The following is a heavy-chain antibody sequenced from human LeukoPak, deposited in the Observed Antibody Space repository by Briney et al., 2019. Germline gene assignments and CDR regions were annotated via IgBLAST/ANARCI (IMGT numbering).Heavy chain of an antibody. V-gene: IGHV3-30*04. D-gene: IGHD7-27*01. CDR1: GFTFSGYA. Sequence: GGSLRLSCAASGFTFSGYAMSWVRQAPGKGLEWVAVISYDGSNKYYADSVKGRFTISRDNSKNTLYLQMNSLRAEDTAVYYCAKDGDFSYYYYYYMDVWGKGTTVTVSS. CDR3: AKDGDFSYYYYYYMDV. J-gene: IGHJ6*03. CDR2: ISYDGSNK.